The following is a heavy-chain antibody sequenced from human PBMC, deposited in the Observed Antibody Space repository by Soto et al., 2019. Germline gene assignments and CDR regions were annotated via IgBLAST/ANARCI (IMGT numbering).Heavy chain of an antibody. J-gene: IGHJ6*02. CDR3: ARMGYYGSGSDDYYGMDV. V-gene: IGHV4-61*01. CDR2: IYYSGST. CDR1: GGSVSSGSYY. Sequence: QVQLQESGPGLVKPSETLSLTCTVSGGSVSSGSYYWSWIRQPPGKGLEWIGYIYYSGSTNYNPPLKSRVTLSVDKSKNQFSLKLSSVTAADTAVYYCARMGYYGSGSDDYYGMDVWGQGTTVTVSS. D-gene: IGHD3-10*01.